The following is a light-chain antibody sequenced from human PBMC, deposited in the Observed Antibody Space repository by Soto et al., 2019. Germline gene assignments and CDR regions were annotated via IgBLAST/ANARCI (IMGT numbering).Light chain of an antibody. Sequence: DIQMTQSPSSLSASVGDRVTITCQASEDITKYLNWYQQKSEKAPKLLIYDASNLEAGIPSRFSGSGSGTDFTFIISSLQPEDIATYYCQQFDDIPYTFGQGTKVEIK. V-gene: IGKV1-33*01. CDR2: DAS. CDR3: QQFDDIPYT. CDR1: EDITKY. J-gene: IGKJ1*01.